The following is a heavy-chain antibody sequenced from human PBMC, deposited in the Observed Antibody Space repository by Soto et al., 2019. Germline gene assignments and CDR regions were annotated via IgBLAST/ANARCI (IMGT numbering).Heavy chain of an antibody. D-gene: IGHD3-22*01. V-gene: IGHV4-4*02. CDR2: IYHSGST. Sequence: SETLSLTCAVSGGSISSSNWWSWVRQPPGKGLEWIGEIYHSGSTNYNPSLKSRVTISVDKSKNQFSLKLSSVTAADTAVYYCARDRNLYYYDSSGYYDYWGQGTLDTVS. J-gene: IGHJ4*02. CDR1: GGSISSSNW. CDR3: ARDRNLYYYDSSGYYDY.